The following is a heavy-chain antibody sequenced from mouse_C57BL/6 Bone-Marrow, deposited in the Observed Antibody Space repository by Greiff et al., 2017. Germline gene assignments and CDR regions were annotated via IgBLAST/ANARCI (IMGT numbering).Heavy chain of an antibody. J-gene: IGHJ4*01. Sequence: QVQLQQPGAELVKPGASVKLSCKASGYTFTSYWMHWVKQRPGQGLEWIGMIHPNSGSTNYNEKFKSKATLTVDKSSSTAYMQLSSLTSEDSAVYYCAREDGYGYLDYWGQGTTVTVSS. CDR2: IHPNSGST. D-gene: IGHD2-3*01. CDR1: GYTFTSYW. CDR3: AREDGYGYLDY. V-gene: IGHV1-64*01.